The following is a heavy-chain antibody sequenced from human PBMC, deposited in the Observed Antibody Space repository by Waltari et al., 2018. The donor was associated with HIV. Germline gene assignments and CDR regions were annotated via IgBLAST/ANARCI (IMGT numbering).Heavy chain of an antibody. CDR3: AGVGCSSTSCYGYYYYGMDV. CDR1: GGSISSSSYY. D-gene: IGHD2-2*01. V-gene: IGHV4-39*01. Sequence: QLQLQESGPGLVTPSETLSLTCPVSGGSISSSSYYWGWIRHPPGKGLEWIGSIYYSGSTYYNPSLKSRVTISVDTSKNQFSLKLSSVTAADTAVYYCAGVGCSSTSCYGYYYYGMDVWGQGTTVTVSS. CDR2: IYYSGST. J-gene: IGHJ6*02.